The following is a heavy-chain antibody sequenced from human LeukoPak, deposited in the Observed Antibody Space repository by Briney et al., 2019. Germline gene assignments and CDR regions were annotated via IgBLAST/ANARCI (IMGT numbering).Heavy chain of an antibody. CDR1: GGSIISTNW. CDR2: IYHCGTT. J-gene: IGHJ4*02. D-gene: IGHD6-13*01. CDR3: ASSSNTRPGY. Sequence: PSETLSLTCAVSGGSIISTNWWNWVRQPPGKGLEWIGEIYHCGTTTYNASLKSRVSISVDKSKNQFSLTLSSATAADTAVYYCASSSNTRPGYWGQGILVTVSS. V-gene: IGHV4-4*02.